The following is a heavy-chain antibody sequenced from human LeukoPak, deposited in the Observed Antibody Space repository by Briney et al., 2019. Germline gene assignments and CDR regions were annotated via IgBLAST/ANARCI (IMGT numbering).Heavy chain of an antibody. D-gene: IGHD4-23*01. J-gene: IGHJ4*02. CDR2: INHSGST. Sequence: SETLSLTCAVYGGSFSGYYWSWIRQPPGKGLEWIGEINHSGSTNYNPSLKNRVTISVDTSKNQFSLKLSSVTAADTAVYYCARGGVYGGNPPGDYWGQGTLVTVSS. CDR1: GGSFSGYY. CDR3: ARGGVYGGNPPGDY. V-gene: IGHV4-34*01.